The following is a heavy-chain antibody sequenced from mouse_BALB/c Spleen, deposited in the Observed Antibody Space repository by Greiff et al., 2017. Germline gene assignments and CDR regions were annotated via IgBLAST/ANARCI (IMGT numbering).Heavy chain of an antibody. CDR2: ISSGSSTI. V-gene: IGHV5-17*02. CDR1: GFTFSSFG. Sequence: EVQRVESGGGLVQPGGSRKLSCAASGFTFSSFGMHWVRQAPEKGLEWVAYISSGSSTIYYADTVKGRFTISRDNPKNTLFLQMTSLRSEDTAMYYCARSNYGHAMDYWGQGTSVTVSS. J-gene: IGHJ4*01. D-gene: IGHD1-1*01. CDR3: ARSNYGHAMDY.